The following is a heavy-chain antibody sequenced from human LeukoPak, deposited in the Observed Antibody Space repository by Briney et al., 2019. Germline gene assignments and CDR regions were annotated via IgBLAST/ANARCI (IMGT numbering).Heavy chain of an antibody. Sequence: PGGSLRLSCAASGFTFSSYAMHWVRQAPGKGLEWVAVISYDGSNKYYADSVKGRFTISRDNSKNTLYLQMNSLRAEDTAVYYCARDRSEGCYFDYWGQGTLVTVSS. V-gene: IGHV3-30*04. CDR3: ARDRSEGCYFDY. J-gene: IGHJ4*02. CDR1: GFTFSSYA. CDR2: ISYDGSNK. D-gene: IGHD6-6*01.